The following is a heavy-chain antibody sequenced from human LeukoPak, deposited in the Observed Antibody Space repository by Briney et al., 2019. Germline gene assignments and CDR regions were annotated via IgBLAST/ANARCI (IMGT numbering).Heavy chain of an antibody. D-gene: IGHD3-22*01. J-gene: IGHJ4*02. CDR2: ISGSGGST. V-gene: IGHV3-23*01. CDR3: AKDQDYYDSSPNDY. CDR1: GFTFSSYA. Sequence: GGSLRLSCAASGFTFSSYAMSWVRQAPGKGLEWVSAISGSGGSTYYADSVKGRFTISRDNSKNTLYLQTNSLRAEDTAVYYCAKDQDYYDSSPNDYWGQGTLVTVSS.